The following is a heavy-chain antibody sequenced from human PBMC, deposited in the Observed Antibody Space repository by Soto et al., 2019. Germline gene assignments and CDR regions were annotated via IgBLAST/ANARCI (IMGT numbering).Heavy chain of an antibody. Sequence: VQLVESGGGLVKPGGSLRLSCAASGFTFSDYYMTWIRQAPGKGLEWVGRSKPKSYSTEYAASVRGRFTVSRDDSRDSLYLHMSSLLTEDTAVYYCVRGKNSFDFWGRGTLVTVSS. V-gene: IGHV3-72*01. J-gene: IGHJ4*02. CDR2: SKPKSYST. CDR3: VRGKNSFDF. CDR1: GFTFSDYY.